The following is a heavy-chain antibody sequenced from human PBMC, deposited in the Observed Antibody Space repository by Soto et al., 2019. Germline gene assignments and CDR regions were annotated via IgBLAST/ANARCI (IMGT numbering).Heavy chain of an antibody. Sequence: PGGSLRLSSAASGFNFSSYSMNWVRQDPGKGLEWVSSISSSSSYIYYADSVKGRFTISRDNAKNSLYLQMNSLRAEDTAVYYCARGLGMRHIVVVIAPVAFDIWGQGTMVTVSS. CDR1: GFNFSSYS. J-gene: IGHJ3*02. CDR2: ISSSSSYI. CDR3: ARGLGMRHIVVVIAPVAFDI. V-gene: IGHV3-21*01. D-gene: IGHD2-21*01.